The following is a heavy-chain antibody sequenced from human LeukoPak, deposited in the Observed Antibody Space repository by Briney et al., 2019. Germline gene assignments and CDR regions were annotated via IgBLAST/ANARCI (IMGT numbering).Heavy chain of an antibody. J-gene: IGHJ4*02. V-gene: IGHV4-59*01. Sequence: SETLSLTCTVSGGSISSYYWSWIRQPPGKGLEWIGYIYYSGSTNYNPFLKSRVTISVDTSKNQFSLKLSSVTAADTAVYYCAGQYCSGGSCQLDYWGQGTLVTVPS. D-gene: IGHD2-15*01. CDR1: GGSISSYY. CDR2: IYYSGST. CDR3: AGQYCSGGSCQLDY.